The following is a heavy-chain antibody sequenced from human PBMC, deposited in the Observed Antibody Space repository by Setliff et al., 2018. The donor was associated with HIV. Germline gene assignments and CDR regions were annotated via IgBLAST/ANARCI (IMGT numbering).Heavy chain of an antibody. CDR2: ICTSGST. CDR3: ARDVLGYDITGRFDL. V-gene: IGHV4-61*02. J-gene: IGHJ2*01. Sequence: PSETLSLTCTVSGGSVSSGSYYWSWILQPAGKGLQWIGRICTSGSTNSNASLKSRVTISVDTSKNQFSLKLTSVTAAYTAVYSCARDVLGYDITGRFDLWGRGTLVTVSS. CDR1: GGSVSSGSYY. D-gene: IGHD3-3*01.